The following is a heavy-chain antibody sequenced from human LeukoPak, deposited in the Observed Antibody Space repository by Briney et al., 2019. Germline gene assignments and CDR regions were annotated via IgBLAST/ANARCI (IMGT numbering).Heavy chain of an antibody. Sequence: GGSLRLSCAASGFTFSSYGMHWVRQAPGKGLEWVAFIRYDGSNEYYADSVKGRFIISRDNSKNTLYLQMNSLRAEDTAVYYCARAGNIRFDYWGQGTLVTVSS. V-gene: IGHV3-30*02. CDR1: GFTFSSYG. CDR2: IRYDGSNE. J-gene: IGHJ4*02. CDR3: ARAGNIRFDY. D-gene: IGHD1/OR15-1a*01.